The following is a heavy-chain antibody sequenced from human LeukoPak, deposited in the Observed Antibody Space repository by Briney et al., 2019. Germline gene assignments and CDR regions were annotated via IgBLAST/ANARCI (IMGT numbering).Heavy chain of an antibody. D-gene: IGHD3-3*01. CDR2: ISAYNGNT. Sequence: ASVKVSCKASGYTFTSYGISWVRQAPGQGLEWMGWISAYNGNTNYAQKLQGRVTMTTDTSTSTAYMELRSLRSDDTAVYYCARGETDFGYDFWSGYGYWGQGTLVTVSS. CDR1: GYTFTSYG. CDR3: ARGETDFGYDFWSGYGY. J-gene: IGHJ4*02. V-gene: IGHV1-18*01.